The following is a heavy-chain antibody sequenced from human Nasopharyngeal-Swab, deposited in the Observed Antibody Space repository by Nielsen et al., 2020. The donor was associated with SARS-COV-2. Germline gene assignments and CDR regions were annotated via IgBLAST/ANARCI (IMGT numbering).Heavy chain of an antibody. CDR3: ASVSLNYYDSRLIAFDI. Sequence: GESLKISCAASGFTFSSYWMHWVRQAPGKGLVWVSRINSDGSSTSYADSVKGRFTISGDNAKNTLYLQMNSLRAEDTAVYYCASVSLNYYDSRLIAFDIWGQGTMVTVSS. CDR1: GFTFSSYW. D-gene: IGHD3-22*01. J-gene: IGHJ3*02. V-gene: IGHV3-74*01. CDR2: INSDGSST.